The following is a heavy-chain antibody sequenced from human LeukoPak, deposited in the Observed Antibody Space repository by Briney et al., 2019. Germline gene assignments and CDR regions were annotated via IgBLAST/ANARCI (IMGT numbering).Heavy chain of an antibody. J-gene: IGHJ4*02. D-gene: IGHD3-9*01. CDR2: IYYSGST. V-gene: IGHV4-39*01. CDR3: ASGYFAADY. CDR1: GGSISSSTYY. Sequence: SETLSLTCTVSGGSISSSTYYWGWIRQPPGKGVEWIGSIYYSGSTYYNPALKSRVTVFVDTSKTQFSLKLDSVTAADTAVYYCASGYFAADYWGQGTLVTVSS.